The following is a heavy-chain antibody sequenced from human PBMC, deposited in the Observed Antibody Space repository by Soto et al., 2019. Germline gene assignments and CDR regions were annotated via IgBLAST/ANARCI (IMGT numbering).Heavy chain of an antibody. CDR1: GYTFTSYD. D-gene: IGHD6-6*01. V-gene: IGHV1-8*01. J-gene: IGHJ3*02. CDR3: ARLIAAPGDAFDI. CDR2: MNPNSGNT. Sequence: ASVKVSCKASGYTFTSYDINWVRQATGQGLEWMGWMNPNSGNTGYAQKFQGRVTMTRNTSISTAYMELSSLRSEDTAVYYGARLIAAPGDAFDIWGQGTMVTVSS.